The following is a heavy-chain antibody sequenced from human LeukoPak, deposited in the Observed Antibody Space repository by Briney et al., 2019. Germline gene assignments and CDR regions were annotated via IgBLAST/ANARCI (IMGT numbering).Heavy chain of an antibody. J-gene: IGHJ6*03. D-gene: IGHD4-17*01. V-gene: IGHV1-69*05. Sequence: SVKVSCKASGGTFSSYAISWVRQAPGQRLEWMGGIIPIFGTANYAQKFQGRVTITTDESTSTAYMELSSLRSEDTAVYYCARTRTTVTTGYYYYMDVWGKGTTVTVSS. CDR2: IIPIFGTA. CDR3: ARTRTTVTTGYYYYMDV. CDR1: GGTFSSYA.